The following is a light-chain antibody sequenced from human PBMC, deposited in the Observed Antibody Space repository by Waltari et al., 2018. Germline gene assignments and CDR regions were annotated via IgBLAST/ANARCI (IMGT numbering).Light chain of an antibody. CDR2: WAS. CDR3: QQYYTSPLT. J-gene: IGKJ4*01. Sequence: IVMTQSPDSLGVSLGERATINCRSSQSLLSSSNNKNYLAWYQQKPEQPPRLPMYWASLRESGVPERCSGSGSATDFTLTISSLQAEDVAVYYCQQYYTSPLTFGGGTKVEIK. V-gene: IGKV4-1*01. CDR1: QSLLSSSNNKNY.